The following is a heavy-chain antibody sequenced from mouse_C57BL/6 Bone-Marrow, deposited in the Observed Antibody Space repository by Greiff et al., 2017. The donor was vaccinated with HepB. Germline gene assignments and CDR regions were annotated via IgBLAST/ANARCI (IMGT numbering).Heavy chain of an antibody. Sequence: VQVVESGAELVRPGASVTLSCKASGYTFTDYEMHWVKQTPVHGLEWIGAIDPETGGTAYNQKFKGKAILTADKSSSTAYMELRSLTSEDSAVYYCTLYGNSSWFAYWGQGTLVTVSA. V-gene: IGHV1-15*01. CDR1: GYTFTDYE. CDR3: TLYGNSSWFAY. CDR2: IDPETGGT. D-gene: IGHD2-10*02. J-gene: IGHJ3*01.